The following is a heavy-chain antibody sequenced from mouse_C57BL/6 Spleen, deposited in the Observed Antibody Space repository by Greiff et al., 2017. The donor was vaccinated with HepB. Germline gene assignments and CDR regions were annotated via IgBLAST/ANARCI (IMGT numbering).Heavy chain of an antibody. Sequence: VKLVESGAELVKPGDSVKISCKASGYAFSSYWMNWVEQRPGKGLEWIGQIYPGDGDTNYNGKFKGKATLTADKSSSTSYMQLSILTSEDSAVYCCASGGDSSGPFAYWGQGTLVTVSA. V-gene: IGHV1-80*01. CDR2: IYPGDGDT. CDR1: GYAFSSYW. CDR3: ASGGDSSGPFAY. J-gene: IGHJ3*01. D-gene: IGHD3-2*02.